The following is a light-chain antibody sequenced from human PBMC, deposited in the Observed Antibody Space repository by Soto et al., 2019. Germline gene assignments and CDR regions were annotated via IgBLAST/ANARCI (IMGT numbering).Light chain of an antibody. CDR2: HVS. V-gene: IGLV2-11*01. J-gene: IGLJ3*02. CDR3: CSYGGSYPWV. Sequence: QSALTQPRSVSGSPGQSVTIFCTGTSGDVGGYDFVSWYQQNPGKAPSLMIFHVSQRPSGVPDRFSGSKSGNTASLTISGLQAEDEADYYCCSYGGSYPWVFGGGTKLTVL. CDR1: SGDVGGYDF.